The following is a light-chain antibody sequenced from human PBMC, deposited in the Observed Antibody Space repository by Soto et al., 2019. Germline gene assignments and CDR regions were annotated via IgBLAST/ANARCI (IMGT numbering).Light chain of an antibody. CDR3: SSYTSSSTLVL. V-gene: IGLV2-14*01. Sequence: QSALTQPASVSGSPGQSITISCTGTSSDIGDYNYVSWYQQHPGKAPKLMISEVSNRPSGVSNRFSGSKSGNTASLTISGLRAEDEADYYCSSYTSSSTLVLFGGGTKVTVL. CDR1: SSDIGDYNY. J-gene: IGLJ2*01. CDR2: EVS.